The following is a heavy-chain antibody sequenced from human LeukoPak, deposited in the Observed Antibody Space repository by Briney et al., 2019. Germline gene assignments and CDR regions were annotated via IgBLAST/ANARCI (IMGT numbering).Heavy chain of an antibody. CDR1: GGSISSYY. CDR3: ARTNDFWSGYYSPYFDY. Sequence: PSETLSLTCTVSGGSISSYYWSWIRQPAGKGLEWIGRIYTSGSTNYNPSLKSRVTISVDTSKNQFSLKLSSVTAADTAVYYCARTNDFWSGYYSPYFDYWGQGTLVTVSS. D-gene: IGHD3-3*01. V-gene: IGHV4-4*07. J-gene: IGHJ4*02. CDR2: IYTSGST.